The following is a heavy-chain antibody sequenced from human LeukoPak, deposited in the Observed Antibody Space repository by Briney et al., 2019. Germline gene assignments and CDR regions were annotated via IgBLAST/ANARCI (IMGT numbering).Heavy chain of an antibody. CDR1: GGSFSGYY. CDR3: ARYKAESAAMYYYYYYYMDV. Sequence: SETLSLTCAVYGGSFSGYYWSWIRHPPGKGLEGSGEINHSGSTNYNPSLKSRVTISVDTSKNQFSLKMSSVTAADTAVYYCARYKAESAAMYYYYYYYMDVWGKGTTVTVSS. J-gene: IGHJ6*03. D-gene: IGHD2-2*01. V-gene: IGHV4-34*01. CDR2: INHSGST.